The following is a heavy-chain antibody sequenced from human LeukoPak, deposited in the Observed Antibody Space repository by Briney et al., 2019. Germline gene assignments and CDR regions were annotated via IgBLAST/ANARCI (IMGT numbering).Heavy chain of an antibody. Sequence: ASVKVSCKASGYTFTSYGISWVRQAPGQGLEWMGWINPNSGGTNYAQKFQGRVTMTRDTSISTAYMELSRLRSDDTAVYYCARDLLAADLDYWGQGTLVTVSS. J-gene: IGHJ4*02. D-gene: IGHD2-15*01. V-gene: IGHV1-2*02. CDR3: ARDLLAADLDY. CDR1: GYTFTSYG. CDR2: INPNSGGT.